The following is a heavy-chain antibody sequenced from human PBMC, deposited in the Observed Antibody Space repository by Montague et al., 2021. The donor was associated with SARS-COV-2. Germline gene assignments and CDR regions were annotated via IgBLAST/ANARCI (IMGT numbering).Heavy chain of an antibody. CDR2: IKYGGST. Sequence: SETLSLTCAVYGGSFSDYHWTWIRQSPGEGLEWIGQIKYGGSTKYNPSLKSRVTISIGTSKNQFSLKLTSVTAADTAVYYCARGAPGYWGQGTLSPSPQ. V-gene: IGHV4-34*01. D-gene: IGHD1-1*01. J-gene: IGHJ4*02. CDR1: GGSFSDYH. CDR3: ARGAPGY.